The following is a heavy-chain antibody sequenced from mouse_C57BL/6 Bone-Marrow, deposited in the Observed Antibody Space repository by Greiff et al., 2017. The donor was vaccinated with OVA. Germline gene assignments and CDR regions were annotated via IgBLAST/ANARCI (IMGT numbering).Heavy chain of an antibody. D-gene: IGHD4-1*01. CDR2: INPSSGYT. CDR3: ARNWPFDY. J-gene: IGHJ2*01. CDR1: GYTFTSYT. Sequence: VKLMESGAELARPGASVKMSCKASGYTFTSYTMHWVKQRPGQGLEWIGYINPSSGYTKYNQKFKDKATLTADKSSSTAYMQLSSLTSEDSAVYYCARNWPFDYWGQGTTLTVSS. V-gene: IGHV1-4*01.